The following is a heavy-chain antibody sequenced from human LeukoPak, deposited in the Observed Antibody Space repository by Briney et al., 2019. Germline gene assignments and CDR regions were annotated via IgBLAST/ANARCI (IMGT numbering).Heavy chain of an antibody. Sequence: SVKVSCKTSGGTFSSYAISWVRQAPGQGLEWMGGIIPIFGTANYAQKFQGRVTITTDESTSTAYMELSSLRSEDTAVYYCASSCSSTSCYGARGYFDYWGQGTLVTVSS. CDR1: GGTFSSYA. CDR3: ASSCSSTSCYGARGYFDY. CDR2: IIPIFGTA. D-gene: IGHD2-2*01. J-gene: IGHJ4*02. V-gene: IGHV1-69*05.